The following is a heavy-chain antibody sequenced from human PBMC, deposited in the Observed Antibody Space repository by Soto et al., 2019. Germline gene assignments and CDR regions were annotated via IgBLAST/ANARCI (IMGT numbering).Heavy chain of an antibody. CDR3: ARSSSSWGYYYGMDV. D-gene: IGHD6-13*01. Sequence: PSETLSLTCTVSGGSISSSSYYWGGIRQPPGKGLEWIGSIYYSGSTYYNPSLKSRVTISVDTSKNQFSLKLSSVTAADTAVYYCARSSSSWGYYYGMDVWGQGTTVTVSS. J-gene: IGHJ6*02. V-gene: IGHV4-39*01. CDR1: GGSISSSSYY. CDR2: IYYSGST.